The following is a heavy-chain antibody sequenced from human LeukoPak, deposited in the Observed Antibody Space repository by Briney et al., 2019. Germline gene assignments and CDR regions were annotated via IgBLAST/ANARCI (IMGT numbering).Heavy chain of an antibody. CDR2: IKSDGSST. Sequence: GGSLRLSCAASGFTFSNYWMHWVRQAPGKGPVWVSRIKSDGSSTRFADSVQGRFTISRDNAKNSLYLQMNSLRAEDTAVYYCARDPGYSYIDYWGQGTLVTVSS. D-gene: IGHD5-18*01. CDR3: ARDPGYSYIDY. CDR1: GFTFSNYW. V-gene: IGHV3-74*01. J-gene: IGHJ4*02.